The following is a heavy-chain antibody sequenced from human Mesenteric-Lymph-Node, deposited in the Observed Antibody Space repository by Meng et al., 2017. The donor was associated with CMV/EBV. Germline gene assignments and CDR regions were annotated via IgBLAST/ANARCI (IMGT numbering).Heavy chain of an antibody. V-gene: IGHV4-38-2*02. D-gene: IGHD1-26*01. CDR1: GGSFSGYY. Sequence: GSLRLSCAVYGGSFSGYYWGWIRQPPGKGLEWIGSIYHSGSTYYNPSLKSRVTISVDTSKNQFSLKLSSVTAADTAVYYCARDIKGVRGSYYFDYWGQGTLVTVSS. J-gene: IGHJ4*02. CDR2: IYHSGST. CDR3: ARDIKGVRGSYYFDY.